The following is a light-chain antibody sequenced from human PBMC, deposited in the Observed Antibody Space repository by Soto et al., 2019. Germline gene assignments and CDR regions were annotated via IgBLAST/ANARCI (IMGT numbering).Light chain of an antibody. V-gene: IGLV3-21*01. CDR2: YDS. CDR3: RVWDISSGHVV. J-gene: IGLJ3*02. Sequence: SYELTQPPSVSVAPGKTASVACGGSNIGSKSVHWYQKKSGQAPVLVMYYDSDRPSGIPERFSGSNSGNTATLPISRVEAGNEADYSCRVWDISSGHVVFGGGTQLTVL. CDR1: NIGSKS.